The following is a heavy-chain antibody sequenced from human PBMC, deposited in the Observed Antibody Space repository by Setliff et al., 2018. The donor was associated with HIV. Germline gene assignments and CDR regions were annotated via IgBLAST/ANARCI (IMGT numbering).Heavy chain of an antibody. CDR1: GGSISSYY. D-gene: IGHD3-22*01. Sequence: PSETLSLTCTVSGGSISSYYWSWIRQPPEKGLEWIGEVNRGRRTNYSSSLKSRVTISVDTSKNQFSLKLSSVTAADTAVYYCARGLSFYDPGGFDYWGQGTLVTVSS. V-gene: IGHV4-4*09. CDR2: VNRGRRT. J-gene: IGHJ4*02. CDR3: ARGLSFYDPGGFDY.